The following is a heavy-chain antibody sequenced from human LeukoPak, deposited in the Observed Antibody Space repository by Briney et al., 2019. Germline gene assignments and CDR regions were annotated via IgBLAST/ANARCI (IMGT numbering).Heavy chain of an antibody. V-gene: IGHV3-7*01. D-gene: IGHD5-12*01. CDR1: GFTFSSYW. J-gene: IGHJ4*02. CDR3: ARAGGYASSWAY. CDR2: IKQDGSEK. Sequence: GGSLRLSCAASGFTFSSYWMSWVRQAPGKGLEWVANIKQDGSEKSYVDSVKGRFTISRDNAKNSLDLQMNSLRGEDTAVYYCARAGGYASSWAYWGQGTLFTVSS.